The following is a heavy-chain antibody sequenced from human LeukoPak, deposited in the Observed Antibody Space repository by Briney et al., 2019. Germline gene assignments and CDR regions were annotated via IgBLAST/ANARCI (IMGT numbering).Heavy chain of an antibody. CDR3: ARGYLDWFDP. Sequence: SETLSLTCTVSGGSISSYFWTWIRQPPGKGLEWIGYIYYSGSTSYNPSLKSRVTMSVDTSKNQFSLNLNSVTAADTAVYYCARGYLDWFDPWGQGPLVTVSS. CDR1: GGSISSYF. J-gene: IGHJ5*02. CDR2: IYYSGST. V-gene: IGHV4-59*01. D-gene: IGHD1-26*01.